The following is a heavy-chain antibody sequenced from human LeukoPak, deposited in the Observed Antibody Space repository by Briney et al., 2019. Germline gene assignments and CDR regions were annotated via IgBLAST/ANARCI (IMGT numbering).Heavy chain of an antibody. J-gene: IGHJ4*02. CDR1: GGSISSYY. V-gene: IGHV4-59*01. Sequence: SETLSLTCTVSGGSISSYYWSWIRQPPGKGLEWIGYFYYSGSTNYNPSLKSRVTISVDTSKNQFSLKLSSVTAADTAVYYCARGAIAVAAPFDYWGQGTLVTVSS. D-gene: IGHD6-19*01. CDR3: ARGAIAVAAPFDY. CDR2: FYYSGST.